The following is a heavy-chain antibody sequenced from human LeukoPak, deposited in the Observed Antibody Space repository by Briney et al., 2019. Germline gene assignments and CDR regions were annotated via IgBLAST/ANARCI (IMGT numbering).Heavy chain of an antibody. D-gene: IGHD6-13*01. Sequence: SETLSLTCTVSGGSISSYYWSWIRQPPGKGLEWIGYIYYSGSTNYNPSLKSRVTISVDTSKNQFSLKLSSVTAADTAVYYCAREKGQQLVEFDAFDIWGQGTMVTVSS. CDR1: GGSISSYY. J-gene: IGHJ3*02. V-gene: IGHV4-59*01. CDR3: AREKGQQLVEFDAFDI. CDR2: IYYSGST.